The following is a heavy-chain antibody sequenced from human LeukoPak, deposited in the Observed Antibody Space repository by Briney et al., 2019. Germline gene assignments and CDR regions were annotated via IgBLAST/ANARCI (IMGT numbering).Heavy chain of an antibody. V-gene: IGHV3-48*01. CDR3: ARGGIDLYYYDSSGYYD. D-gene: IGHD3-22*01. J-gene: IGHJ4*02. Sequence: GGSLRLSCAASGFTFSSYSMDWVRQAPGKGLEWVSYISSSSSTIYYADSVKGRFTISRDNAKNSLYLQMNSLRAEDTAVYYCARGGIDLYYYDSSGYYDWGQGTLVTVSS. CDR1: GFTFSSYS. CDR2: ISSSSSTI.